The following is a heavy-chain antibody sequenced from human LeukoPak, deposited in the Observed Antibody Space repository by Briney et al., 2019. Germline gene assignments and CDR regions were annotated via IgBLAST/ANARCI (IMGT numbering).Heavy chain of an antibody. V-gene: IGHV4-39*07. CDR3: ARGDFGSGVPAFDL. D-gene: IGHD3-10*01. Sequence: SETLSLTCTVSGGSLSSSSYYWGWIRQPPGRGLEWIGEIYHSGGTNFKSSLKSRVTMSVDKFKNQFSLKLSSVTAADTAVYYCARGDFGSGVPAFDLWGQGTLVTVSS. CDR1: GGSLSSSSYY. J-gene: IGHJ5*02. CDR2: IYHSGGT.